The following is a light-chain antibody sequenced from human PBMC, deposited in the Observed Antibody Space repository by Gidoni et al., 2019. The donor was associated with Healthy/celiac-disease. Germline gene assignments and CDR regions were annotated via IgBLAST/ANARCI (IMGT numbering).Light chain of an antibody. V-gene: IGKV1-39*01. CDR1: QSISSY. CDR3: QQCYSNPLT. CDR2: AAS. Sequence: DIQMTQSPSSLSASVGDRVTITCRASQSISSYLNWYQQKPGKAPKLLIYAASSLQSGGPSRFSGSGSGTDFTLTISSLQPEDFATYYCQQCYSNPLTFXGXTKVEIK. J-gene: IGKJ4*01.